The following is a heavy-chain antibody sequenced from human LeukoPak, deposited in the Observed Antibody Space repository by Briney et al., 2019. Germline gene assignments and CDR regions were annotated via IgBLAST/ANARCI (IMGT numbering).Heavy chain of an antibody. Sequence: ASVKVSCKVSGYTLTELSIHWVRQAPGKGLEWMGGFDPEDAETIYAQKFQGRITMTEDTSTDTAYMELSSLRPEDTAVYYCATGVDSSDSAFDIWGQGTMVTVSS. CDR3: ATGVDSSDSAFDI. CDR1: GYTLTELS. CDR2: FDPEDAET. V-gene: IGHV1-24*01. J-gene: IGHJ3*02. D-gene: IGHD3-22*01.